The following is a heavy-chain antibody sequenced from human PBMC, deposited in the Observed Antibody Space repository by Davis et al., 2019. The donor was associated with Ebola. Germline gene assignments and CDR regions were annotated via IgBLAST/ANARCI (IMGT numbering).Heavy chain of an antibody. CDR3: ARDQAAVAGTLMAGY. CDR1: GGSISSYY. J-gene: IGHJ4*02. D-gene: IGHD6-19*01. CDR2: INSDGSTT. V-gene: IGHV3-74*01. Sequence: HTSETLSLTCTVSGGSISSYYWSWIRQPPGKGLVWLSRINSDGSTTGYADSVKGRFTISRDNSKNTLYLQMNSLRAEDTAVYYCARDQAAVAGTLMAGYWGQGTLVTVSS.